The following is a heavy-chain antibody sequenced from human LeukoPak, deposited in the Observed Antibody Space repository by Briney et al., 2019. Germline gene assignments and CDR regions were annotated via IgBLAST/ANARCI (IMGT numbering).Heavy chain of an antibody. CDR3: VRKSAAGD. CDR2: VKSDGTAT. D-gene: IGHD3-10*01. J-gene: IGHJ4*02. CDR1: GFTFSSHL. Sequence: GGSLRLSCAASGFTFSSHLMHWVRQAQGTGLVWVSSVKSDGTATNYADSVKGRFIISRDNAKNTLYLQMNSLRVEDTAVYYCVRKSAAGDWGQGTLVTVSS. V-gene: IGHV3-74*01.